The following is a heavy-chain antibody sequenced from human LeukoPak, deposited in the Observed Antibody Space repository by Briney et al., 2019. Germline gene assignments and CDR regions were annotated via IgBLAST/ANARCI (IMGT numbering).Heavy chain of an antibody. Sequence: PSETLSLTCAVYGGSFSGYYWSWIRQPPGKGLVWIGEINHSGSTNYNPSLKSRVTISVDTSKNQFSLKLSSVTAADTAVYYCARGYLSGSCYSDWGQGTLVTVSS. V-gene: IGHV4-34*01. CDR3: ARGYLSGSCYSD. CDR1: GGSFSGYY. CDR2: INHSGST. D-gene: IGHD2-15*01. J-gene: IGHJ4*02.